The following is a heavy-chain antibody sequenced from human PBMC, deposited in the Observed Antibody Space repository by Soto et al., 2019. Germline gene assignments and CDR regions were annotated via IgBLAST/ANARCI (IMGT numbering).Heavy chain of an antibody. D-gene: IGHD5-12*01. CDR2: IIPILGIA. V-gene: IGHV1-69*02. J-gene: IGHJ5*02. Sequence: GASVKVSCKASGGTFSSYTISWVRQAPGQGLEWMGRIIPILGIANYAQKFQGRVTITADKSTNTAYMELSSLRSEDTAVYYCATVPTMAPPYGFFWFDPWGQGTLVTVSS. CDR1: GGTFSSYT. CDR3: ATVPTMAPPYGFFWFDP.